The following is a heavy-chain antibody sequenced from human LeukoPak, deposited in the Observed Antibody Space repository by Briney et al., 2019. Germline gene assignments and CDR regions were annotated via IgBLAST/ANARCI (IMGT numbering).Heavy chain of an antibody. CDR3: AGQGGYAWSWFDP. Sequence: ASVKVSCKASGYTFTSYGIGWVRQAPGQGLEWMGWISPYNGNTKYVQKFQGRVIMTTDTSTTTVYMELRSLTSDDTAVYYCAGQGGYAWSWFDPWGQGTLVTVSS. CDR1: GYTFTSYG. CDR2: ISPYNGNT. J-gene: IGHJ5*02. D-gene: IGHD3-3*01. V-gene: IGHV1-18*01.